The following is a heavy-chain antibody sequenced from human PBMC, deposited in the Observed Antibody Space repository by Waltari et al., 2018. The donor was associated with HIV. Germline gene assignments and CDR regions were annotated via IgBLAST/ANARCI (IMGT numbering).Heavy chain of an antibody. CDR2: ITPAFGTT. CDR3: AASPERPGFEAPLFFFDY. J-gene: IGHJ4*02. D-gene: IGHD5-12*01. Sequence: VQLVQSGAEMKKPGSSVRVSCKCSSDVFTTFSFNWLRQAPGPRPESMAWITPAFGTTDYARKFRGRVTLSADKSASTIYMDLRSLSSGDTAVYYCAASPERPGFEAPLFFFDYWGQGTLITVSS. V-gene: IGHV1-69*13. CDR1: SDVFTTFS.